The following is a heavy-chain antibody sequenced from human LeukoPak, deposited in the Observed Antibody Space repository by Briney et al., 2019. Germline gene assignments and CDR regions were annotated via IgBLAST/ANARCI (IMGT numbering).Heavy chain of an antibody. D-gene: IGHD2-2*01. Sequence: PGGSLRLSCAASGFTFSSYAMSWVRQAPGKGLEWVSAISGSGGSTYYADSVKGRFTISRDNSKNTLYLQMNSLRAEDTAVYYCAKDDGIVVVPAAMPYFWVWGQGTLVTVSS. V-gene: IGHV3-23*01. CDR3: AKDDGIVVVPAAMPYFWV. J-gene: IGHJ4*02. CDR2: ISGSGGST. CDR1: GFTFSSYA.